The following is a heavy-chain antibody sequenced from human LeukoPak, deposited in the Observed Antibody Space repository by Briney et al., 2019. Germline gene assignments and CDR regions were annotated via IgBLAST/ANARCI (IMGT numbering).Heavy chain of an antibody. V-gene: IGHV4-39*01. J-gene: IGHJ4*02. CDR2: IYYSGST. CDR1: GDSITNIISY. CDR3: ARPQGFQLLDFEY. Sequence: PSETLSLTCAVSGDSITNIISYWGWIRQPPGKGLEWIGSIYYSGSTYYNPSLKSRVTISVDTSKNQFSLKLSSVTAADTAVYYCARPQGFQLLDFEYWGQGTLVTVSS. D-gene: IGHD2-2*01.